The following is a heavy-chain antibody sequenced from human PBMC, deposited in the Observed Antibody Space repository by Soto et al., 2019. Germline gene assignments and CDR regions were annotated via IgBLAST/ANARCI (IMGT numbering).Heavy chain of an antibody. CDR1: GYTFTSYA. J-gene: IGHJ6*02. CDR2: INAGNGNT. CDR3: ARTQSEPSYYYYYGMDV. Sequence: QVQLVQSGAEVKKPGASVKVSCKASGYTFTSYAMHWVRQAPGQRLEWMGWINAGNGNTKYSQKFQGRVTITRDTSASTAYMELSSLRSEDTAVYYCARTQSEPSYYYYYGMDVWGQGTTVTVSS. V-gene: IGHV1-3*01.